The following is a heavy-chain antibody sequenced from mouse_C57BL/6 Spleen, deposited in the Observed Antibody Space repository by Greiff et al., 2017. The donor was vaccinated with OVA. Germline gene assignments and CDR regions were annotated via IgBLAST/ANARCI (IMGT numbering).Heavy chain of an antibody. CDR2: IWSGGST. V-gene: IGHV2-2*01. CDR3: ASYGSSWYFDV. D-gene: IGHD1-1*01. Sequence: QVHVKQSGPGLVQPSQSLSITCTVSGFSLTSYGVHWVRQSPGKGLEWLGVIWSGGSTDYNAAFISRLSISKDNSKSQVFFKMNSLQADDTAIYYCASYGSSWYFDVWGTGTTVTVSS. CDR1: GFSLTSYG. J-gene: IGHJ1*03.